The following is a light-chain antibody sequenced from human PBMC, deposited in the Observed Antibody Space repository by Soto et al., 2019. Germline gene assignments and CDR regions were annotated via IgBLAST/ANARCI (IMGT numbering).Light chain of an antibody. CDR2: TAS. J-gene: IGKJ5*01. V-gene: IGKV1-12*01. CDR3: QQAASFPIT. CDR1: QSIRYW. Sequence: IQLTQSPSSLSASVGDRVTITCRASQSIRYWLAWFQQKPGKAPNLLIYTASSLQSGVPSRFSGSGSGTDFTLTINGLQPEDFATYYCQQAASFPITFGQGTRLEIK.